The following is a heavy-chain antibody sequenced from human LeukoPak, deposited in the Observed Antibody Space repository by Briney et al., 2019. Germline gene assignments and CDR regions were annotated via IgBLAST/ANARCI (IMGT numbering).Heavy chain of an antibody. J-gene: IGHJ4*02. D-gene: IGHD6-13*01. CDR2: ISWNSGSI. V-gene: IGHV3-9*01. CDR1: GFTFDDYA. Sequence: PGGSLRLSCAASGFTFDDYAMHWVRQAPGKGLEWVSGISWNSGSIGYADSVKGRFTISRDNAKNSLYLQMNSLRAEDTAVYYCAKDMTYGYSSSFDYWGQGTLVTVSS. CDR3: AKDMTYGYSSSFDY.